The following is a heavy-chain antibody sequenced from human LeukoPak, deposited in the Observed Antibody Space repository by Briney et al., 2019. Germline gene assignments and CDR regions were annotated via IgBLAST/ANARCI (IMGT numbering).Heavy chain of an antibody. D-gene: IGHD4-23*01. J-gene: IGHJ6*03. CDR3: AKEGYGGNWHWYYYYYMDV. V-gene: IGHV3-11*01. CDR2: ISSSGSTI. Sequence: GGSLRLSCAASGFTFSDYYMSWIRQAPGKGLEWVSYISSSGSTIYYADSVKGRFTISRDNAKNSLYLQMNSLRAEDTAVYYCAKEGYGGNWHWYYYYYMDVWGKGTTVTVSS. CDR1: GFTFSDYY.